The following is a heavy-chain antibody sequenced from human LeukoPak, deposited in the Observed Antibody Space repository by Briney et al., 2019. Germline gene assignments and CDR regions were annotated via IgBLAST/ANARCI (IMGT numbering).Heavy chain of an antibody. Sequence: GGSLRLSCAASGFTFSSYALSWVRQAPGKGLEWVSSVSGSGDSTYYADSVKGRFTISRDNSKNTLYLQLNSLRVEDMAVYFCAKDRRSDGSGSPSGYMDVWGKGTTVTVSS. D-gene: IGHD3-10*01. V-gene: IGHV3-23*01. CDR3: AKDRRSDGSGSPSGYMDV. CDR2: VSGSGDST. CDR1: GFTFSSYA. J-gene: IGHJ6*03.